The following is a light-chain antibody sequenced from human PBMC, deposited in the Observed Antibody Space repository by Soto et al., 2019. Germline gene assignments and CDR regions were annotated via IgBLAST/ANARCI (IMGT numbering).Light chain of an antibody. CDR3: SSYTMSNTLPFV. J-gene: IGLJ1*01. CDR2: EVT. Sequence: QSALTQTASVSGSPGQSLTISCTGTRRDVGGYNYVSWYQQYPGKSPKLLIYEVTHRPSGVSNRFSGSKSGNTASLTISGLQAEDEADYYCSSYTMSNTLPFVFGTGTKVTVL. CDR1: RRDVGGYNY. V-gene: IGLV2-14*01.